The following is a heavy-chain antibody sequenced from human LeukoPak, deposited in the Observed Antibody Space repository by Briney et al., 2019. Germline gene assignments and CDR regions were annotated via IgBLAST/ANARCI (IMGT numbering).Heavy chain of an antibody. D-gene: IGHD6-13*01. J-gene: IGHJ5*02. V-gene: IGHV3-74*01. Sequence: PGGSLRLSCAASGFTFSSYWMHWVRQAPGKGLVWVSRINSDGSSTSYADSVEGRFTISRDNAKNTLYLQMNSLRAEDTAVYYCARDGYSSSWVNWFDPWGQGTLVTVSS. CDR3: ARDGYSSSWVNWFDP. CDR1: GFTFSSYW. CDR2: INSDGSST.